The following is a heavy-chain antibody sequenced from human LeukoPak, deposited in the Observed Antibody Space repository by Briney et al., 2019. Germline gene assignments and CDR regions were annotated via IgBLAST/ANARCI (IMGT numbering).Heavy chain of an antibody. D-gene: IGHD3-9*01. CDR1: GYTFTGYY. CDR2: INPNSGGT. V-gene: IGHV1-2*02. Sequence: ASVKVSCKASGYTFTGYYMHWVRQAPGQGLEWMGWINPNSGGTNYAQKFQGRVTMTRDTSISTAYMQLRRVTSDDTAVYYCARDSSRRPQKYDIATSFSTENWGQGTLVAVSS. CDR3: ARDSSRRPQKYDIATSFSTEN. J-gene: IGHJ4*02.